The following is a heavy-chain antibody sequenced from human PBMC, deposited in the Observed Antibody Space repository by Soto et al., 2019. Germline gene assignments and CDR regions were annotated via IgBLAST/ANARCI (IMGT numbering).Heavy chain of an antibody. CDR3: ARVPGNFWSGYYKGFDY. J-gene: IGHJ4*02. CDR2: TYYRSKWYN. CDR1: GDSVSSNSAA. Sequence: SQTLSLTCAISGDSVSSNSAAWNWIRQSPSRGLEWLGRTYYRSKWYNDYAVSVESRITINPDTSKNQFSLQLNSVTPVDTAVYYCARVPGNFWSGYYKGFDYWGQGTLVTVSS. V-gene: IGHV6-1*01. D-gene: IGHD3-3*01.